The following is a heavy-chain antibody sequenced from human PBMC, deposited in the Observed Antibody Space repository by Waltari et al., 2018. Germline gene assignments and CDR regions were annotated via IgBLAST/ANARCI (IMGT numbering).Heavy chain of an antibody. CDR2: INPNSGDT. CDR1: GDTFSGYY. J-gene: IGHJ5*02. CDR3: ARGREIGWFDP. D-gene: IGHD3-10*01. V-gene: IGHV1-2*02. Sequence: QVQLVQSGAEVKKPGASVKVSCKASGDTFSGYYMHWVRQAPGQGLEWMGWINPNSGDTNYGQKLQGRVSMTWDTATTTIYLAMIRLRSDDTAVYYCARGREIGWFDPWGQGTLVTVSS.